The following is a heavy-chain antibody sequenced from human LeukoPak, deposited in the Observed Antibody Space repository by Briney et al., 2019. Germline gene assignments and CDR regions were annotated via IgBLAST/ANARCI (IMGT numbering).Heavy chain of an antibody. CDR3: AKDLGPGHMVRGVIISYYYYGMDV. V-gene: IGHV3-30*18. CDR2: ISYDGSNK. D-gene: IGHD3-10*01. Sequence: GGSLRLSCAASGFTFSSYGMHWVRQAPGKGLEWVAVISYDGSNKYYAGSVKGRFTISRDNSKNTLYLQMNSLRAEDTAVYYCAKDLGPGHMVRGVIISYYYYGMDVWGQGTTVTVSS. CDR1: GFTFSSYG. J-gene: IGHJ6*02.